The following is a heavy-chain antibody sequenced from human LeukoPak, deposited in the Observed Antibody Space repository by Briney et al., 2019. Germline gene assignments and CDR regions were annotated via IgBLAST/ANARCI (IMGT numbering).Heavy chain of an antibody. CDR3: AKADYYDSSGYPICY. J-gene: IGHJ4*02. CDR1: GXTFSSYG. D-gene: IGHD3-22*01. V-gene: IGHV3-30*18. CDR2: ISYDGSNK. Sequence: PGGSLRLSCAASGXTFSSYGMHWVRQAPGKGLEWVAVISYDGSNKYYADSVKGRFTISRDNSKNTLSLQMNSLRAEDTAVYYCAKADYYDSSGYPICYWGQGTLVTVSS.